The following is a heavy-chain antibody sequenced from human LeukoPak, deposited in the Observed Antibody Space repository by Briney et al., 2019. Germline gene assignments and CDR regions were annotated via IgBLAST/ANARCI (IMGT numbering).Heavy chain of an antibody. CDR1: RYTFTSYD. Sequence: ASVKVSCKDSRYTFTSYDINCVRQAPEQGLEWMGCMNPNSGNTGYAQKFQGRVTMTRNTTRSTAYMELSSLRSEDTAVYYCARGRLTWFGEPLADYWGQGTLVTVFS. J-gene: IGHJ4*01. CDR3: ARGRLTWFGEPLADY. V-gene: IGHV1-8*01. D-gene: IGHD3-10*01. CDR2: MNPNSGNT.